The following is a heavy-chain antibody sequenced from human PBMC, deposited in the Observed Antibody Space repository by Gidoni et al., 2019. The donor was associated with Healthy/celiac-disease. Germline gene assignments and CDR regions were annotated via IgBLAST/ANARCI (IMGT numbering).Heavy chain of an antibody. CDR2: IYYSGST. J-gene: IGHJ5*02. D-gene: IGHD3-10*01. Sequence: GDYYWSWIRQPPGKGLEWIGYIYYSGSTYYSPSLKSRVTISVDTSKNQFALNLSSVTAADTAVYDCARVYYQRLGSGSYFFSGFDPWGQGTLVTVSS. CDR1: GDYY. V-gene: IGHV4-30-4*08. CDR3: ARVYYQRLGSGSYFFSGFDP.